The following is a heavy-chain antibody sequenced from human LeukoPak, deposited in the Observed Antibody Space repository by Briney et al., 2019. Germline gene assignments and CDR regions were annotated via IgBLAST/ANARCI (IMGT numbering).Heavy chain of an antibody. Sequence: GASVKVPRKASGYTFTSYYMHWVRQAPGQGLEWMGIINPSGGSTSYAQKFQGRVTMTRDMSTSTVYMELSSLRSEDTAVYYCARDAKRLGYCSGGSCSNWLDPWGQGTLVTVSS. V-gene: IGHV1-46*01. CDR2: INPSGGST. CDR1: GYTFTSYY. CDR3: ARDAKRLGYCSGGSCSNWLDP. J-gene: IGHJ5*02. D-gene: IGHD2-15*01.